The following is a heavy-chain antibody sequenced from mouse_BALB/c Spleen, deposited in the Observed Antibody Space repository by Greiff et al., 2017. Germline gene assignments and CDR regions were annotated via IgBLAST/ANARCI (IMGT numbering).Heavy chain of an antibody. Sequence: EVKLVESGGGLVQPGGSRKLSCAASGFTFSSFGMHWVRQAPEKGLEWVAYISSGSSTIYYADTVKGRFTISRDNPKNTLFLQMTSLRSEDTAMYYCARSGGNDGFAYWGQGTLVTVSA. D-gene: IGHD2-2*01. CDR2: ISSGSSTI. V-gene: IGHV5-17*02. CDR1: GFTFSSFG. CDR3: ARSGGNDGFAY. J-gene: IGHJ3*01.